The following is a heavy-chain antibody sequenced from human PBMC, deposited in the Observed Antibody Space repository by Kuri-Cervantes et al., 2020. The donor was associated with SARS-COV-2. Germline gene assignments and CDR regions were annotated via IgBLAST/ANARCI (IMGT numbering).Heavy chain of an antibody. CDR1: GFTVSSNY. J-gene: IGHJ3*02. CDR3: ARVRGLLWFGEGKNAFDI. Sequence: GGSLRLSCAASGFTVSSNYMSWVRQAPGKGLEWVAVISYEGSIQYYADSLRGRFTISKDTSRDTLYLQMNSLTTEDTAVYYCARVRGLLWFGEGKNAFDIWGQGTMVTVSS. CDR2: ISYEGSIQ. D-gene: IGHD3-10*01. V-gene: IGHV3-30-3*01.